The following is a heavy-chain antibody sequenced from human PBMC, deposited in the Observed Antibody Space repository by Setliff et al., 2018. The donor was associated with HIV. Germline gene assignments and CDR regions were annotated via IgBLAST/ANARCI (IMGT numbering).Heavy chain of an antibody. V-gene: IGHV4-59*01. CDR3: ARALDYYDSSPYYFDY. D-gene: IGHD3-22*01. J-gene: IGHJ4*02. CDR1: GASIRSFH. CDR2: IYYSGSA. Sequence: SETLSLTCTVSGASIRSFHWSWIRQPPGKGLEWIGYIYYSGSANYIPSLKSRVTISLDTSKSQFSLKLSSVTAADTAMYYCARALDYYDSSPYYFDYWGQGTLVTVSS.